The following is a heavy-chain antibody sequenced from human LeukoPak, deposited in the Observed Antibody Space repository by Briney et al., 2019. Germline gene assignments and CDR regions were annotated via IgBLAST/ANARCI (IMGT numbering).Heavy chain of an antibody. CDR3: AREIGYGRPFDY. D-gene: IGHD1-26*01. CDR2: IFYTGST. J-gene: IGHJ4*02. V-gene: IGHV4-59*01. CDR1: GGSISGYY. Sequence: SETLSLTCTVSGGSISGYYWSWIRQPPGKGLEWIGYIFYTGSTNYNPSLKSRATISVDPSKKQISLKLRSVTAADTAVYYCAREIGYGRPFDYWGQGTLVTVSS.